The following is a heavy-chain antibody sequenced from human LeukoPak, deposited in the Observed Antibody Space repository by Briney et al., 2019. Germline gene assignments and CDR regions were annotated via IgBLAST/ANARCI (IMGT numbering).Heavy chain of an antibody. CDR2: ISLSTTSI. CDR3: AREPTYSSSWHTTCDY. J-gene: IGHJ4*02. Sequence: GGSLGLSCAASGFTFSSYSMNWVRQAPGKGLEWVSYISLSTTSIYYADSVKGRFTISRDNAKNSLYLQMNSLRAEDTAVYYCAREPTYSSSWHTTCDYWGQGTLVTVSS. D-gene: IGHD6-13*01. CDR1: GFTFSSYS. V-gene: IGHV3-48*04.